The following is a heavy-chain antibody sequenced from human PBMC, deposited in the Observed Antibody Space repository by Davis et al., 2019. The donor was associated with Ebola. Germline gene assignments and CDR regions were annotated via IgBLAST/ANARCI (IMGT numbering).Heavy chain of an antibody. J-gene: IGHJ6*02. V-gene: IGHV3-21*04. Sequence: PGGSLRLSCAASGFTFSSYSMNWVRQAPGKGLEWVSSISSSSSYIYYADSVKGRFTISRDNAKNSLYLQMNSLRAEDTAVYFCARGLGDYLLYGVGYYYYAMDVWGQGTTVTVSS. CDR2: ISSSSSYI. CDR3: ARGLGDYLLYGVGYYYYAMDV. CDR1: GFTFSSYS. D-gene: IGHD4-17*01.